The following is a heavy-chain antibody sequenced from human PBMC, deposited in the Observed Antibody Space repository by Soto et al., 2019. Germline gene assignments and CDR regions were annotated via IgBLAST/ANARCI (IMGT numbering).Heavy chain of an antibody. CDR2: INHSGST. D-gene: IGHD5-12*01. CDR3: ARGRWLRSSFDY. CDR1: GGSFSGYY. V-gene: IGHV4-34*01. J-gene: IGHJ4*02. Sequence: TSETLSLTCAVYGGSFSGYYWSWGRQPPGKGLEWIGEINHSGSTNYNPSLKSRVTISVDTSKNQFSLKLSSVTAADTAVYYCARGRWLRSSFDYWGQGTLVTVSS.